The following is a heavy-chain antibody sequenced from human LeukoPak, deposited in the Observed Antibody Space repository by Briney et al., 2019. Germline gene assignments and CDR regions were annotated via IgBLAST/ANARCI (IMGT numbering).Heavy chain of an antibody. V-gene: IGHV3-48*02. CDR3: ARVVSLDF. J-gene: IGHJ4*02. Sequence: GGSLRLSCAASGFSFSSYSMNWVRQAPGKGLEWVSYISSGGETIYYADSVRGRFTISRDNAKNSLYLQMNSLRDEDTAVYYCARVVSLDFWGQGTLVTVSS. CDR2: ISSGGETI. CDR1: GFSFSSYS.